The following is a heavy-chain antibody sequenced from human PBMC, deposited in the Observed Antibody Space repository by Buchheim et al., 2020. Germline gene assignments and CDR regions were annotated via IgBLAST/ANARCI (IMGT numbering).Heavy chain of an antibody. Sequence: QVQLVESGGGVVQTGRSLRLSCAASGFTFSSYGMHWVRQAPGKGLEWVALISYDGNKKYIADSVKGRFTISRDNSKNMLYLQMSSLKTEDTAIYYCAKNRDPYLYLREFDYWGQGTL. D-gene: IGHD2-2*02. J-gene: IGHJ4*02. CDR2: ISYDGNKK. V-gene: IGHV3-30*18. CDR3: AKNRDPYLYLREFDY. CDR1: GFTFSSYG.